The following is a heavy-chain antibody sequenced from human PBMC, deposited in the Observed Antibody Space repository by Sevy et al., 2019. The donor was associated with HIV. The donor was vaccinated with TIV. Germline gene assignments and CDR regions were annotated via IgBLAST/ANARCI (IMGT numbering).Heavy chain of an antibody. CDR2: ISYDGSNK. Sequence: GGSLRLSCVASGFTFSSYAMHWVRQAPGKGLEWVAVISYDGSNKYYADSVKGRFTISRDNSKNTLYLQMNSLRAEDTAVYYCARDPETSSGWYYYYYGMDVWGQGTTVTVSS. V-gene: IGHV3-30-3*01. CDR3: ARDPETSSGWYYYYYGMDV. D-gene: IGHD6-19*01. CDR1: GFTFSSYA. J-gene: IGHJ6*02.